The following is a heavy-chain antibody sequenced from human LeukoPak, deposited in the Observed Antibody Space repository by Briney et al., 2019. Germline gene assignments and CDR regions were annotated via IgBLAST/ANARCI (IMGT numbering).Heavy chain of an antibody. V-gene: IGHV4-34*01. Sequence: PSETLSLTCAAYGGSFSGYYWSWIRQPPGKGLEWIGEINHSGSTNYNPSLKSRVTISVDTSKNQFSLKLSSVTAADTAVYYCARVGYDFWSGYCDYWGQGTLVTVSS. J-gene: IGHJ4*02. CDR3: ARVGYDFWSGYCDY. CDR2: INHSGST. CDR1: GGSFSGYY. D-gene: IGHD3-3*01.